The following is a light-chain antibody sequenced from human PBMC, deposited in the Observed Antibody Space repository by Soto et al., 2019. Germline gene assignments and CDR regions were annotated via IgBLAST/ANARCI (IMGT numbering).Light chain of an antibody. CDR3: SSYTGSSTAV. Sequence: QSALTQPASVSGSPGQSITISCTGTNSDIGGYNYVSWYQQNPGKAPKLMIYDVSNRPSGVSNRFSGSKSGNTASLTISALQAEDEAVYYCSSYTGSSTAVFGGGTQLTVL. CDR2: DVS. V-gene: IGLV2-14*01. CDR1: NSDIGGYNY. J-gene: IGLJ2*01.